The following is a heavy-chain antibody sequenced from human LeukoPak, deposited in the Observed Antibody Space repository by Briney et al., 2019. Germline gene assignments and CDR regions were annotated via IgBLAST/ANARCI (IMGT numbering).Heavy chain of an antibody. J-gene: IGHJ4*02. CDR2: INTNTGNP. Sequence: ASVEVSCKASGYTFTSYAMNWVRQAPGQGLEWMGWINTNTGNPTYAQGFTGRFVFSLDTSVSTAYLQISSLKAEDTAVYYCARDATYCSGGSCYDLPFDYWGQGTLVTVSS. V-gene: IGHV7-4-1*02. CDR1: GYTFTSYA. CDR3: ARDATYCSGGSCYDLPFDY. D-gene: IGHD2-15*01.